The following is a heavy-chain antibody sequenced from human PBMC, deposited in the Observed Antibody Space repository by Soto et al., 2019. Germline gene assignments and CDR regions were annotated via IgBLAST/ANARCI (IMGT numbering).Heavy chain of an antibody. V-gene: IGHV3-73*01. CDR3: TRGYGDYVRDY. J-gene: IGHJ4*02. CDR2: IRSKSNSYAT. D-gene: IGHD4-17*01. CDR1: GFTFSGSA. Sequence: EVQLVESGGGLVQPGGSLKLSCAVSGFTFSGSAMHWVRQASGKGLVWVGRIRSKSNSYATAYAASVKGRFTISRDDSKNTAYLQMNSLKTEETAVYYCTRGYGDYVRDYWGQGTLVTVSS.